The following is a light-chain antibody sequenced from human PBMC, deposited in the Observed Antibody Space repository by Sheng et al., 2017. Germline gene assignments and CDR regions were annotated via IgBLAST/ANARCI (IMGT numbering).Light chain of an antibody. CDR1: SSNIGANYD. V-gene: IGLV1-40*01. Sequence: QSVLTQPPSVSGAPGQRVTISCTGSSSNIGANYDVHWYQQLPGTAPKLLIYGNSNRPSGVPDRFSASKSGTSASLAITGLQAEDEADYYCQSYDSSLSASVLFGGGTKLTVL. CDR2: GNS. J-gene: IGLJ2*01. CDR3: QSYDSSLSASVL.